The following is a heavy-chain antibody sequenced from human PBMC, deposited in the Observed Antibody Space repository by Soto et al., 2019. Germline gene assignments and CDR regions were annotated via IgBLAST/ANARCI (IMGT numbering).Heavy chain of an antibody. V-gene: IGHV5-10-1*01. CDR3: AKGGYSGYDDAFDI. CDR2: IDPSDSYT. Sequence: PGEALKISCKGSGYSVSSYWSSGGRQMPGKGLEWRGRIDPSDSYTNYSPSFQGHVTISADKSISTASLQWSSLRAEDTVVYYCAKGGYSGYDDAFDIWGQGTMVTVSS. D-gene: IGHD5-12*01. J-gene: IGHJ3*02. CDR1: GYSVSSYW.